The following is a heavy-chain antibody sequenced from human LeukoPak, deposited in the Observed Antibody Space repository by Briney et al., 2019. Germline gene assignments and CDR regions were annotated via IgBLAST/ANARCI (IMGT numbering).Heavy chain of an antibody. D-gene: IGHD6-13*01. Sequence: SQTLSLTCAISGDSVSSNSAAWNWIRQSPSRGLEWLGRTYYRSKWYTDYAVSVKSRITIHPDTSKNQFSLQLDSVTPDDTAVYYCARGYSSTIDYWGQGTLVTVSS. J-gene: IGHJ4*02. V-gene: IGHV6-1*01. CDR1: GDSVSSNSAA. CDR3: ARGYSSTIDY. CDR2: TYYRSKWYT.